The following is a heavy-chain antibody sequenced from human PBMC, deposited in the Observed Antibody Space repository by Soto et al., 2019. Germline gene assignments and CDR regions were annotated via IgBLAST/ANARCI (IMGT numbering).Heavy chain of an antibody. Sequence: SETLSLTCFVSGASISSTYWWSWVRQTPGKRLEWIGQIYHTGTTSYNPSLKNRVTISLDKSNNQFSLRLTSMTAADTAVYYCATLPPRIVVVMTDLPTWGQGTLVTVS. D-gene: IGHD2-15*01. CDR3: ATLPPRIVVVMTDLPT. J-gene: IGHJ5*02. CDR2: IYHTGTT. V-gene: IGHV4-4*02. CDR1: GASISSTYW.